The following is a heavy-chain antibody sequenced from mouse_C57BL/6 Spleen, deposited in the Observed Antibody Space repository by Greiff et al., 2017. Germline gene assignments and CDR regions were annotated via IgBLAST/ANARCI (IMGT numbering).Heavy chain of an antibody. CDR3: AREGWLLPSAY. D-gene: IGHD2-3*01. J-gene: IGHJ3*01. CDR2: ISSGSSTS. V-gene: IGHV5-17*01. CDR1: GFTFSDYG. Sequence: EVKLMESGGGLVKPGGSLKLSCAASGFTFSDYGMHWVRQAPEKGLEWVAYISSGSSTSYYADTVKGRFTISRDNAKNTLFLQMTSLRSEDTAMYYCAREGWLLPSAYWGQGTLVTVSA.